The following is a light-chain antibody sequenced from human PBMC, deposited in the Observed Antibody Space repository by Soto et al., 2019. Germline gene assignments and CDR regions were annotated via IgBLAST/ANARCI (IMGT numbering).Light chain of an antibody. Sequence: EIVMTQSPATLSVSPGERATLSCRASQSVSSNLSWYQQKPGQAPRLLIYGASTRATGIPARFSGSGSGTEVSLTSSSLQSEDVAVYFCQQYNNWPPWTVGQGTKVEIK. CDR1: QSVSSN. CDR2: GAS. J-gene: IGKJ1*01. V-gene: IGKV3-15*01. CDR3: QQYNNWPPWT.